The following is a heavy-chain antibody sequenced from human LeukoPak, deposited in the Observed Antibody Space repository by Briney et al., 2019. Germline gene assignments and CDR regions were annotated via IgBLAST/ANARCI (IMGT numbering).Heavy chain of an antibody. CDR2: IIPIIGIA. CDR1: GGTFSSYA. J-gene: IGHJ4*02. D-gene: IGHD5-12*01. V-gene: IGHV1-69*04. Sequence: SVKVSCKASGGTFSSYAISWVRQAPGQGLEWMGRIIPIIGIANYAQKFQGRVTITADKSTSTAYMELSSLRSEDTAVYYCAGDVDPTRAFDYWGQGTLVTVPS. CDR3: AGDVDPTRAFDY.